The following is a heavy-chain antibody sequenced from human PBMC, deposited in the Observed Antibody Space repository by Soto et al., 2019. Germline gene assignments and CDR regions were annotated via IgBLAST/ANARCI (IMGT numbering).Heavy chain of an antibody. J-gene: IGHJ4*02. CDR1: GGSISSSSYY. D-gene: IGHD1-26*01. Sequence: SETLSLTCTVSGGSISSSSYYWGWIRQPPGKGLEWIGSIYYSGSTYYNPSLKSRVTISVDTSKNQFSLKLSSVTAADTAVYYCASYSGSYYGSEPRVDYWGQGTLVTVSS. CDR3: ASYSGSYYGSEPRVDY. V-gene: IGHV4-39*01. CDR2: IYYSGST.